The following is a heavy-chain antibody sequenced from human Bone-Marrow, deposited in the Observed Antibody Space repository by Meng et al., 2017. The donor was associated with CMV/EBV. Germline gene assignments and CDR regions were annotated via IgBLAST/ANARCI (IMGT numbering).Heavy chain of an antibody. CDR3: ARGTTFYYYYGMDV. V-gene: IGHV3-52*01. J-gene: IGHJ6*02. D-gene: IGHD1-14*01. Sequence: GGSLRLSCAASGFTFSRSWMHWVCQAPEKGLEWVADIKCDGSEKYYVDSVKGRLTISRDNAKNSLYLQMNSLRAEDTALYHCARGTTFYYYYGMDVCGQGTTVTVSS. CDR2: IKCDGSEK. CDR1: GFTFSRSW.